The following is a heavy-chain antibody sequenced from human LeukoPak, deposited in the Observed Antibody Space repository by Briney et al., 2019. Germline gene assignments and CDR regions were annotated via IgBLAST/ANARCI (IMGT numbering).Heavy chain of an antibody. Sequence: GGSLRLSCAASGFTFSSYGMHWVRQAPGQGLEWVAVISYDGSNKYYADSVKGRFTISRDNSKNTLYLQMNSLRAEDTAVYYCAKDLGKSDGDNNRHYYYYYYMDVWGKGTTVTVSS. D-gene: IGHD4-17*01. J-gene: IGHJ6*03. CDR1: GFTFSSYG. CDR3: AKDLGKSDGDNNRHYYYYYYMDV. CDR2: ISYDGSNK. V-gene: IGHV3-30*18.